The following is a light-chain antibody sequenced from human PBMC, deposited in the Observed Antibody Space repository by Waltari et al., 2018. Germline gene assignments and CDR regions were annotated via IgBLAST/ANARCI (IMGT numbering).Light chain of an antibody. V-gene: IGLV2-8*01. J-gene: IGLJ2*01. Sequence: QSALTQPPSASGSPGQSVTISCTGTSSDVGGYNYVSWYQQHPGKAPKLMIYEVSKRPSGVPERFSGSKSGNTASLTVSGLQADDEADYYCSSYAGSNKVVFGGGTKLTVL. CDR3: SSYAGSNKVV. CDR2: EVS. CDR1: SSDVGGYNY.